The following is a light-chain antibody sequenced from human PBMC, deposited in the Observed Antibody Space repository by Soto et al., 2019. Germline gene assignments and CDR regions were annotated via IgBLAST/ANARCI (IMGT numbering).Light chain of an antibody. V-gene: IGLV3-21*04. Sequence: SYELTQPPSVSVAPGKTARITCGGNNIGSKSVHWYQQKPGQAPVLVIYYDSYRPSGIPERFSGSNSGNTATLTISRVEAGDEADYYCQVWDSSSDHPIFGTGTKLTVL. J-gene: IGLJ1*01. CDR1: NIGSKS. CDR2: YDS. CDR3: QVWDSSSDHPI.